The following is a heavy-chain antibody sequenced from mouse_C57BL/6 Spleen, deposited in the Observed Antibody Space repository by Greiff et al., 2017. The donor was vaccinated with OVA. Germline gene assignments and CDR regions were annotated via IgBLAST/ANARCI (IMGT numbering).Heavy chain of an antibody. Sequence: VQLQESGPGLVAPSQSLSITCTVSGFSLTSYGVHWVRQPPGKGLEWLVVIWSDGSTTYNSALKSRLSISKDNSKSQVFLKMNSLQTDDTAMYYCARHEIYDGEHYAMDYWGQGTSVTVSS. J-gene: IGHJ4*01. CDR1: GFSLTSYG. CDR2: IWSDGST. V-gene: IGHV2-6-1*01. CDR3: ARHEIYDGEHYAMDY. D-gene: IGHD2-12*01.